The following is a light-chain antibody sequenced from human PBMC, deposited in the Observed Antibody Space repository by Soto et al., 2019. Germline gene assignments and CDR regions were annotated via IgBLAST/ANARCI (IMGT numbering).Light chain of an antibody. Sequence: QSVLTQPASVSGSPGQSITISCTGTSSDVGGYNYVSWYQQHPGKAPKLMIYEVSNRLSGVSNRFSGSKSGNTASLTISGLQAEDEADYYCSSYTSSITLYVFGTGTKVTVL. CDR3: SSYTSSITLYV. V-gene: IGLV2-14*01. CDR2: EVS. J-gene: IGLJ1*01. CDR1: SSDVGGYNY.